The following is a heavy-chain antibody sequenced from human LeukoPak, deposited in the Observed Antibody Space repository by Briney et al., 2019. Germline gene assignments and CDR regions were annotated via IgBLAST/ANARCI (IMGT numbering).Heavy chain of an antibody. V-gene: IGHV3-48*01. J-gene: IGHJ6*04. CDR2: ISSSSTI. CDR3: ARDNYSYRLDLSGQGTLVTVSSDV. D-gene: IGHD1-14*01. Sequence: GGALRLSCAASGFTFSSYSMNWVRQAPGKGLEWVSYISSSSTIYYADSVKGRFTISRDNSKNSLYLHMNSLRAEDTAIYYCARDNYSYRLDLSGQGTLVTVSSDVWGKGTTVTVSS. CDR1: GFTFSSYS.